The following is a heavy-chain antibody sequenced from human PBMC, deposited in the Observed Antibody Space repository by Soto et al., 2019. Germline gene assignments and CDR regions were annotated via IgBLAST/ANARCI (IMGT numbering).Heavy chain of an antibody. Sequence: QVQLQESGPGLVKPSETLSLTCTVSGGSVSSGYYWNWIRQPPGKGLEWIGYIYYSGSTNYNPSLKSRVTISVDTSKNQFSLKLSSVTAADTAVYYCARDRMGSPPPRAWGQGTLITVSS. CDR3: ARDRMGSPPPRA. CDR1: GGSVSSGYY. D-gene: IGHD2-15*01. V-gene: IGHV4-61*01. J-gene: IGHJ5*02. CDR2: IYYSGST.